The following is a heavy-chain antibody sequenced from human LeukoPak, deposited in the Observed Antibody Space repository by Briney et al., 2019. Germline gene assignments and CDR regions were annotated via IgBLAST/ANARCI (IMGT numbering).Heavy chain of an antibody. CDR2: IRSKAYGGTT. D-gene: IGHD5-12*01. CDR1: GFTFGDYA. Sequence: GGSLRLSCTASGFTFGDYAMSWFRQAPGKRLEWVGFIRSKAYGGTTEYAASVKGRFTISRDDSKSIAYLQMNSLKTEDTAVYYCTRDQSGDIVATIYGMDVWGQGTTVTVSS. CDR3: TRDQSGDIVATIYGMDV. V-gene: IGHV3-49*03. J-gene: IGHJ6*02.